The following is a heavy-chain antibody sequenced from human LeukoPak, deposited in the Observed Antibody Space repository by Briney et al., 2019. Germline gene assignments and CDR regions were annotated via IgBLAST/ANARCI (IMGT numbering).Heavy chain of an antibody. CDR3: ARGYCSGGSCYGGDY. Sequence: GGSLRLSCAASGFTFSDYEMNWVRQAPGKGLEWISYISTSGTTIYYADSVRGRFTISRDNAKNSLYLLMNSLRAEDTAIYYCARGYCSGGSCYGGDYWGQGTLVTVSS. V-gene: IGHV3-48*03. CDR2: ISTSGTTI. D-gene: IGHD2-15*01. J-gene: IGHJ4*02. CDR1: GFTFSDYE.